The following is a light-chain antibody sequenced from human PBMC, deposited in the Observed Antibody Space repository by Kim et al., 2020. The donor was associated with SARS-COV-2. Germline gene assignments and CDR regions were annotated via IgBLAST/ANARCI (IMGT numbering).Light chain of an antibody. J-gene: IGLJ2*01. CDR3: QAWDSSTAV. V-gene: IGLV3-1*01. CDR1: NLGDKY. Sequence: VSPAQAASTACVGHNLGDKYSAWYQQKPGQSPVLLIYRDTERPSEVPERFSGSNSGNTATLTIRGTQAMDEADYYCQAWDSSTAVFGGGTKLTVL. CDR2: RDT.